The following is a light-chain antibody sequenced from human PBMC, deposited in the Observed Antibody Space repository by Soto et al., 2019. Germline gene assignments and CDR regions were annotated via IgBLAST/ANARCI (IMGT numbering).Light chain of an antibody. CDR1: HDISNY. Sequence: DIQMTQSPSSLSASVGDRVTITCQASHDISNYLKWYPHNPGKAPKILIYDAPTVETGPPSRCSGSGSGTDFTFNISSPQPEDIATDYCPQFDNLPTFGGGTKVDI. CDR2: DAP. V-gene: IGKV1-33*01. J-gene: IGKJ4*01. CDR3: PQFDNLPT.